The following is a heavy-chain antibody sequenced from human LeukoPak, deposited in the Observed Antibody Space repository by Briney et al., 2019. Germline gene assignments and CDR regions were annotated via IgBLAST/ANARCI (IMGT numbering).Heavy chain of an antibody. CDR2: IIPIFGTA. CDR1: GGTFSSYA. V-gene: IGHV1-69*13. Sequence: GASVKVSCKASGGTFSSYAISWVRQAPGQGLEWMGGIIPIFGTANYAQKFQGRVTITADESTSTAYMELSRLRSDDTAIYYCARDISDCSSTSCSRLHFDYWGQGTLVTVSS. J-gene: IGHJ4*02. D-gene: IGHD2-2*01. CDR3: ARDISDCSSTSCSRLHFDY.